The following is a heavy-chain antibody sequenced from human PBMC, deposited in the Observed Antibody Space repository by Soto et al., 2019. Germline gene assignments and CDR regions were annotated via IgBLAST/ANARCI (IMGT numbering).Heavy chain of an antibody. CDR1: GGTFSSYT. D-gene: IGHD2-2*02. Sequence: QVQLVQSGAEVKKPGSSVKVSCKASGGTFSSYTISWVRQAPGQGLEWMGRIIPILGIANYAQKFQGRVTITADKSTSTAYMELSSLRSEDTAVYYGASPGDTDAFDIWGQGTMVTVSS. CDR2: IIPILGIA. J-gene: IGHJ3*02. V-gene: IGHV1-69*02. CDR3: ASPGDTDAFDI.